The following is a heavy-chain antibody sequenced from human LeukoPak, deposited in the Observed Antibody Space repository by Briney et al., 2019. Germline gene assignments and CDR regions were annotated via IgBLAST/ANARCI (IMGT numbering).Heavy chain of an antibody. Sequence: PSETLSLTCTASGFSIRNGYYWGWIRQPPGKGLEWIGSIHHSGSTYYNPSLKSRVTISVNTSKNQFSLKLSSVTAADTAVYYCARGLRKKNRNYVCYWFDPWGQGTLVTVSS. J-gene: IGHJ5*02. D-gene: IGHD1-7*01. V-gene: IGHV4-38-2*02. CDR3: ARGLRKKNRNYVCYWFDP. CDR1: GFSIRNGYY. CDR2: IHHSGST.